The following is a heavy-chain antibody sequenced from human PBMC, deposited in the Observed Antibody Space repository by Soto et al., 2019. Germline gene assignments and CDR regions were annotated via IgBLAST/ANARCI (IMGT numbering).Heavy chain of an antibody. Sequence: QVQLQESGPGLVKPSQTLSLTCTVSGDSISRGGYYWNWIRQHPRKGLEWIGYIYHSGSTNYNPSLKNRDTISVETSKNQLSRELSSVTAAETAIYYCARYGAGAYGLGWFDPWGQGILVTVSS. D-gene: IGHD2-21*01. CDR3: ARYGAGAYGLGWFDP. V-gene: IGHV4-31*03. CDR1: GDSISRGGYY. CDR2: IYHSGST. J-gene: IGHJ5*02.